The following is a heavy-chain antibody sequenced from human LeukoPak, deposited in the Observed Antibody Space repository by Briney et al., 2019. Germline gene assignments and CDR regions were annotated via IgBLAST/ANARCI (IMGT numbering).Heavy chain of an antibody. D-gene: IGHD1-26*01. J-gene: IGHJ4*02. CDR3: AKAVGGSYPVANY. V-gene: IGHV3-53*01. CDR1: GFTVSSNY. Sequence: PGGSLRLSCAASGFTVSSNYMSWVRQAPGKGLEWVSIIYSGGSTYYADSVKGRFTISRDNAKNSLYLQMNSLRAEDTAMYYCAKAVGGSYPVANYWGQGTLVTVSS. CDR2: IYSGGST.